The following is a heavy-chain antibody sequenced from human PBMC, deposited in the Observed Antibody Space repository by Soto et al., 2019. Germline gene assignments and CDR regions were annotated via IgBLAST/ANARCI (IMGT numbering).Heavy chain of an antibody. CDR1: GDTFSRST. CDR3: ASSTSGVYVFHD. Sequence: QVQLVQSGAEVKNPGSSVKVSCKGSGDTFSRSTISWVRQVPGQRLEWMGRIIPVLGVENHAQNFQGRVTVTADKTTRTAYLELSSLKSEDTAIYYCASSTSGVYVFHDWGQGTLVTVSS. D-gene: IGHD2-8*01. J-gene: IGHJ4*02. V-gene: IGHV1-69*02. CDR2: IIPVLGVE.